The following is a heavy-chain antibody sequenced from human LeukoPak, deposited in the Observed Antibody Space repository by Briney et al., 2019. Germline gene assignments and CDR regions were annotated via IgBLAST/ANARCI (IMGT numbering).Heavy chain of an antibody. D-gene: IGHD6-19*01. J-gene: IGHJ4*02. CDR2: IYDSGSI. Sequence: PSETLSLTCTVSGGSISRHYWNWIRQPPGKGLEWIGYIYDSGSIIYNPSLKSRVTISVDTSKKQFSLKLSSVTAADTAVYYCARGRRAGSGWPFFDSWGQGTLVSVSS. CDR3: ARGRRAGSGWPFFDS. CDR1: GGSISRHY. V-gene: IGHV4-59*08.